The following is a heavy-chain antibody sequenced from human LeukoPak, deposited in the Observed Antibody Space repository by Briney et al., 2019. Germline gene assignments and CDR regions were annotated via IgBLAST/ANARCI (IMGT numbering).Heavy chain of an antibody. CDR1: GYSFTSYW. CDR2: IYPGDSDT. CDR3: ARVVVVAARGKRPRLYYFDY. D-gene: IGHD2-15*01. J-gene: IGHJ4*02. V-gene: IGHV5-51*01. Sequence: GESLKISCMGSGYSFTSYWIGWVRQMPGKGLEWMGIIYPGDSDTRYSPSFQGQVTISADKSISTAYLQWSSLKASDTAMYYCARVVVVAARGKRPRLYYFDYWGQGTLVTVSS.